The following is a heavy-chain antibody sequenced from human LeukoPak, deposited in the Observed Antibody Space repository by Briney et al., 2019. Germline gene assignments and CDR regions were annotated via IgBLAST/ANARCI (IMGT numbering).Heavy chain of an antibody. V-gene: IGHV3-73*01. D-gene: IGHD5-18*01. CDR1: GFTFSGSA. J-gene: IGHJ6*02. CDR2: IRSKANNYAT. Sequence: GGSLRLSCAASGFTFSGSAMHWVRQASGKGLEWVVRIRSKANNYATAYGASVDGRFTISRDDSKNTAYLQMNSLKTDDTAVYYCTRFNQQPYGMDVWGQGTTVTVSS. CDR3: TRFNQQPYGMDV.